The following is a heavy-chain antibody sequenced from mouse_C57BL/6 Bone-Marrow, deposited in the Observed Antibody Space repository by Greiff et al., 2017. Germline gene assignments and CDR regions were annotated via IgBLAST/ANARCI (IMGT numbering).Heavy chain of an antibody. Sequence: EVQLVESGGGLVKPGGSLTLSCAASGFTFSSYAMSWVRQTPEKRLEWVATISDGGSYTYYPDNVKGRFIISRDNAKNNLYLQMSHLKSEDTAMYYCARDRWLRFAYWGQGTLVTVSA. CDR2: ISDGGSYT. CDR1: GFTFSSYA. CDR3: ARDRWLRFAY. J-gene: IGHJ3*01. D-gene: IGHD2-2*01. V-gene: IGHV5-4*01.